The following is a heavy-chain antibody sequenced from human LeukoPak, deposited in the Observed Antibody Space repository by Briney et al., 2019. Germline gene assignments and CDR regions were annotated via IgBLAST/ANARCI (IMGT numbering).Heavy chain of an antibody. CDR3: AKWGPYCVGDYCPALDS. J-gene: IGHJ4*02. Sequence: GGSLRLSCVASRFTFSNYWMSWVRQAPGKGLEWVANINQDGSKKRYADSMKGRFTISRDNAKESLYLQLNSLGAEDTAVYYCAKWGPYCVGDYCPALDSWGPGTLVTVSS. CDR2: INQDGSKK. D-gene: IGHD2-21*02. V-gene: IGHV3-7*01. CDR1: RFTFSNYW.